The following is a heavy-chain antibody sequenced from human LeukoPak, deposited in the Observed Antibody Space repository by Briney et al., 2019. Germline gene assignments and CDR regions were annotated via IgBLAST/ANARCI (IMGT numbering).Heavy chain of an antibody. Sequence: SETLSLTCTVSGDSISSDNYYWNWIRQPPGKSLEWIGYIYYSGSTYYNPSLKSRITISVDTSKNQFSLKLSSVTAADTAVYYCARGDDYYDSSGLFDAFDIWGQGTMVTVSS. CDR2: IYYSGST. J-gene: IGHJ3*02. CDR3: ARGDDYYDSSGLFDAFDI. CDR1: GDSISSDNYY. D-gene: IGHD3-22*01. V-gene: IGHV4-30-4*01.